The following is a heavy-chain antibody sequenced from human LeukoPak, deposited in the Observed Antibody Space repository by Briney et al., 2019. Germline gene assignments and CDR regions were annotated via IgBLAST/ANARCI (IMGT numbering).Heavy chain of an antibody. J-gene: IGHJ4*02. CDR2: IYPGDSDT. CDR1: GYSFTSYW. D-gene: IGHD6-13*01. V-gene: IGHV5-51*01. CDR3: ARHAVVPGIAAAGTFDY. Sequence: GESLQISCKGSGYSFTSYWIGWVRQMPGKGLEWMGIIYPGDSDTRYSPSFQGQVTISADKSISTAYLQWSSLKASDTAMYYCARHAVVPGIAAAGTFDYWGQGTLVTVSS.